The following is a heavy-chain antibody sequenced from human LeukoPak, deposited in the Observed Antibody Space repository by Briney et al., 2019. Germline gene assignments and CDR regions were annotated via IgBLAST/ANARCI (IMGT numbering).Heavy chain of an antibody. CDR3: ARDLAQSGDSYGY. Sequence: GGSLRLSCAASGFTFSTFSMNWVRQAPGKGPEWVSYISSSSSTTYYADSVKGRFTISRDNAKNSLYLQMNSLRAEDTAVYYCARDLAQSGDSYGYWGQGTLVTVSS. CDR2: ISSSSSTT. J-gene: IGHJ4*02. D-gene: IGHD5-18*01. V-gene: IGHV3-48*04. CDR1: GFTFSTFS.